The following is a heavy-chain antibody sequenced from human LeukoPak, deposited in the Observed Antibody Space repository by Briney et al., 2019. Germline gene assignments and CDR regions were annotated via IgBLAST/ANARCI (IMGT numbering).Heavy chain of an antibody. CDR2: IGGAGGDI. Sequence: PGGSLRLSCAASGFGFNNYAMVWVRQTPGKGLEWVSVIGGAGGDIHYADSVKDRFSISRDNSKNTLYLQMNSLRAEDTAVYYCAKYAPPTTALTRFFDDWGQGTLVTVSS. D-gene: IGHD4-17*01. V-gene: IGHV3-23*01. CDR1: GFGFNNYA. CDR3: AKYAPPTTALTRFFDD. J-gene: IGHJ4*02.